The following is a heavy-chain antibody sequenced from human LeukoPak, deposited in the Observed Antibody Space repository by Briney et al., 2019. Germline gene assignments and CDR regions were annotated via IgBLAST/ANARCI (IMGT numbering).Heavy chain of an antibody. CDR3: ARDDGGMSDY. V-gene: IGHV1-69*04. Sequence: VASVKVSCKASGGTFSSYTISWVRQAPGQGLEWMGRIIPILGIANYAQKFQGRVTITADKSTSTASMELSSLRSEDTAVYYCARDDGGMSDYWGQGTLVTVSS. D-gene: IGHD4-23*01. CDR1: GGTFSSYT. J-gene: IGHJ4*02. CDR2: IIPILGIA.